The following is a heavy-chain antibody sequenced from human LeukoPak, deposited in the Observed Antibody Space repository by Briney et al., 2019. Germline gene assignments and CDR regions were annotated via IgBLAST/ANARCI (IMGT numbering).Heavy chain of an antibody. CDR2: IYSDSST. Sequence: AGGSLRLSCAASGFTVSSNYMSWVRQAPGKGLEWVSVIYSDSSTYYADSVKGRFTISRDNSKNTLFLQMNYLRAEDTAVYYCARAPGTTLHYGGLDVWGQGTTVTVSS. D-gene: IGHD4-17*01. J-gene: IGHJ6*02. CDR1: GFTVSSNY. CDR3: ARAPGTTLHYGGLDV. V-gene: IGHV3-66*01.